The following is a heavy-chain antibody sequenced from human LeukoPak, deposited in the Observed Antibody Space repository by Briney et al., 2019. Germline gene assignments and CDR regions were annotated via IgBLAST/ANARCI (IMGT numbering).Heavy chain of an antibody. CDR1: GGTFSSYA. J-gene: IGHJ6*02. V-gene: IGHV1-69*04. CDR3: AREGQAYYYYYGMDV. Sequence: ASVKVSCKASGGTFSSYAISWVRQAPGQGLEWMGRIIPILGIANYAQKFQGRVTITADKSTSTAYMELSSLRSEDTAVYYCAREGQAYYYYYGMDVWGQGTTVTVSS. CDR2: IIPILGIA.